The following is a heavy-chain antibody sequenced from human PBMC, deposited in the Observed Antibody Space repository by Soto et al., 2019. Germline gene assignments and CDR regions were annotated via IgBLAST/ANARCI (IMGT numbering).Heavy chain of an antibody. J-gene: IGHJ4*02. D-gene: IGHD4-17*01. CDR2: IRSKAYGGTT. V-gene: IGHV3-49*03. Sequence: GGSLRLSCTASGFTFGDYAMSWFRQAPGKGLEWVGFIRSKAYGGTTEYAASVKGRFTISRDDSKSIAYLQMNSLKTEDTAVYYCTRFKTTVTRWENFDYWGQGTLVTVSS. CDR1: GFTFGDYA. CDR3: TRFKTTVTRWENFDY.